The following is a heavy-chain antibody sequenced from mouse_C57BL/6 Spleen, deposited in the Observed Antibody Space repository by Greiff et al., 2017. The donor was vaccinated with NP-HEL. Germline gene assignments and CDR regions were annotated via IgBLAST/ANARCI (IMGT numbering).Heavy chain of an antibody. D-gene: IGHD3-2*02. CDR3: ARLDSSGYWFAY. V-gene: IGHV3-6*01. CDR2: ISYDGSN. J-gene: IGHJ3*01. CDR1: GYSITSGYY. Sequence: EVQRVESGPGLVKPSQSLSLTCSVTGYSITSGYYWNWIRQFPGNKLEWMGYISYDGSNNYNPSLKNRISITRDTSKNQFFLKLNAVTTEDTATYYCARLDSSGYWFAYWGQGTLVTVSA.